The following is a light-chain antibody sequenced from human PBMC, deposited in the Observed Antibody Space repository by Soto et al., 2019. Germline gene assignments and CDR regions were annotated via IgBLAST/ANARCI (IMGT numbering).Light chain of an antibody. CDR3: QHYNSYSEA. J-gene: IGKJ1*01. CDR1: QSISNY. CDR2: GAS. Sequence: DIQMTQSPSSLSASVGDRVTITCRASQSISNYLNWYQQRPGKAPKLLIYGASSLQTGVPSRFSGCGSGTDFTLTISSLQPDGFATYYCQHYNSYSEAFGQGTKVDIK. V-gene: IGKV1-39*01.